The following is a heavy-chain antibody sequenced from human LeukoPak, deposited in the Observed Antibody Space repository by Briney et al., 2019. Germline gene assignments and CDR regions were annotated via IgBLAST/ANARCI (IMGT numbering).Heavy chain of an antibody. V-gene: IGHV3-43D*03. CDR1: GFTFDDYA. J-gene: IGHJ4*02. CDR2: ITWDGGSP. D-gene: IGHD3-10*01. Sequence: GGSLRLSCVVSGFTFDDYAMHWVRHSPGKGPQWVSLITWDGGSPYYADSVKGRFTISRDNSKNSLYLHMNSLRIEDTALYYCVRDHYPGYFEYWGQGTLVTVSS. CDR3: VRDHYPGYFEY.